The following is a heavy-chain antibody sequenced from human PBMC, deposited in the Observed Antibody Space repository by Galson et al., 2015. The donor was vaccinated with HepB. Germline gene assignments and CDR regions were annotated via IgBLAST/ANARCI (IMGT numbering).Heavy chain of an antibody. D-gene: IGHD6-13*01. CDR2: ISSSSSYI. CDR3: AKDKGGQLGFDY. J-gene: IGHJ4*02. CDR1: GFTFSSYS. Sequence: SLRLSCAASGFTFSSYSMNWVRQAPGKGLEWVSSISSSSSYIYYADSVKGRFTISRDNAKNSLYLQMNSLRAEDTAVYYCAKDKGGQLGFDYWGQGTLVTVSS. V-gene: IGHV3-21*01.